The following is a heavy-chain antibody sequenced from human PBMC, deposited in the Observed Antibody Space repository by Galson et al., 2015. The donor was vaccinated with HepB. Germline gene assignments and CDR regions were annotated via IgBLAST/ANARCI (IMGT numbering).Heavy chain of an antibody. CDR3: ARDQVWFGGAFDI. CDR2: IYSGGST. J-gene: IGHJ3*02. V-gene: IGHV3-66*02. Sequence: SLRLSCAASGFTVSSNYMSWVRQAPGKGLEWVSVIYSGGSTYYADSVKGRFTISRDNSKNPLYLQMNSLRAEDTAVYYCARDQVWFGGAFDIWGQGTMVTVSS. D-gene: IGHD3-10*01. CDR1: GFTVSSNY.